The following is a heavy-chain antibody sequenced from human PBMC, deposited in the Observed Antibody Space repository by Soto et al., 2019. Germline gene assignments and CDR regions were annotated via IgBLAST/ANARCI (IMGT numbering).Heavy chain of an antibody. V-gene: IGHV3-23*01. CDR1: GFTFSSYA. J-gene: IGHJ4*02. Sequence: GGSLRLSCAASGFTFSSYAMSWVRQAPGKGLEWVSAISGSGGSTYYADSVKGRFTISRDNSKNTLYLQMNSLRAEDTAVYYCAISSTYYYDSSGYWDYWGKGTLVTVSS. CDR2: ISGSGGST. D-gene: IGHD3-22*01. CDR3: AISSTYYYDSSGYWDY.